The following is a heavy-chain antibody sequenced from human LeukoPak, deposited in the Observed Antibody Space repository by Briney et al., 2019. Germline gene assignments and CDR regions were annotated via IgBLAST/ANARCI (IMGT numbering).Heavy chain of an antibody. V-gene: IGHV3-48*04. CDR3: AKGPY. J-gene: IGHJ4*02. Sequence: GGSLRLSCAASGFTFSSYSINWVRQAPGKGLEWLSYISSSSRTISYADSLKGRFTVSRDSAKNSLDLQMNSLRVEDTTVYYCAKGPYWGQGTLVTVSS. CDR2: ISSSSRTI. CDR1: GFTFSSYS.